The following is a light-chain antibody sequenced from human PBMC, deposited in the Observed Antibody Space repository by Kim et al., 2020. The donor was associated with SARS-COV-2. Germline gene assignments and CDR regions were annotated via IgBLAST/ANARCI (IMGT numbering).Light chain of an antibody. Sequence: LSPGERATLSCRASQSVSSNYLAWYQQKPGQAPRLLIYGASSRATGIPDRFSGSGSGTDFSLTISRLEPEDFAVYYCQQYDSSPYTFGEGTKLEI. J-gene: IGKJ2*01. CDR2: GAS. V-gene: IGKV3-20*01. CDR1: QSVSSNY. CDR3: QQYDSSPYT.